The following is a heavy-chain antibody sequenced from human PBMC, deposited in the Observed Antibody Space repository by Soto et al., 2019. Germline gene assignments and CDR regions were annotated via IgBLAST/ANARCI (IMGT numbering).Heavy chain of an antibody. V-gene: IGHV4-39*01. CDR3: ARQGGSRLNWFDP. Sequence: QLQLQESGPGLVKPSETLSLTCTVSGGSISSSSYYWGWIRQPPGKGLEWIGSIYYSGSTYYNPSLKSRVTISVDTSKNQFSLKLSSVTAADTAVYYCARQGGSRLNWFDPWGQGTLVTVSS. CDR1: GGSISSSSYY. D-gene: IGHD2-15*01. CDR2: IYYSGST. J-gene: IGHJ5*02.